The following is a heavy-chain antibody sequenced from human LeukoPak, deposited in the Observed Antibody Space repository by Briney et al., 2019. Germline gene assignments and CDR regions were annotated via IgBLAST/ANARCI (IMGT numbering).Heavy chain of an antibody. CDR3: ARQSMTGNERGDDAFDI. Sequence: ASVKVSCKASGYTFSRYGISWVRQAPGQGPEWMGWISAHNGNTNYAQKFQGRVAMTTDTSTSTAYMELRSLRSDDTAVYYCARQSMTGNERGDDAFDIWGQGTMVTVSS. D-gene: IGHD3-9*01. V-gene: IGHV1-18*01. CDR2: ISAHNGNT. J-gene: IGHJ3*02. CDR1: GYTFSRYG.